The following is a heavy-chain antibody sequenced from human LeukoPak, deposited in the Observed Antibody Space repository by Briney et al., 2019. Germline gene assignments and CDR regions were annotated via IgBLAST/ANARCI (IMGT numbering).Heavy chain of an antibody. CDR1: GFTFSSYG. D-gene: IGHD2-15*01. V-gene: IGHV3-30*03. CDR2: ISNDGTKR. Sequence: PGGSLRLSCAASGFTFSSYGMHWVRQAPGMGLEWVAFISNDGTKRDYADSVKGRFTISRDNSKNTLYLQMNSLRAEDTAMYSCATLLLGVGGDYWGQGTLVTVSS. CDR3: ATLLLGVGGDY. J-gene: IGHJ4*02.